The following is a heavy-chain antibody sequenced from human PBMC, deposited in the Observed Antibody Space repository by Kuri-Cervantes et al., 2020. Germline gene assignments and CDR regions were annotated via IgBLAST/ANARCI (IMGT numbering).Heavy chain of an antibody. D-gene: IGHD2-2*01. CDR2: IYYSGST. V-gene: IGHV4-34*01. CDR1: GGSFSGYY. Sequence: SETLSLTCAVYGGSFSGYYWSWIRQPPGKGLEWIGSIYYSGSTYYNPSLKSRVTISVDTSKNQFSLKLSSVTAADTAVYYCASTNYCSSTSCYLGYWGQGTLVTVSS. J-gene: IGHJ4*02. CDR3: ASTNYCSSTSCYLGY.